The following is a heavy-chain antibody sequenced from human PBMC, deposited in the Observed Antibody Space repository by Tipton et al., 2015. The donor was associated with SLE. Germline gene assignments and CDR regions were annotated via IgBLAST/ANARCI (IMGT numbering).Heavy chain of an antibody. J-gene: IGHJ4*02. D-gene: IGHD6-13*01. CDR3: ARVPSGSSNWRSNNFDS. CDR2: ISSRSGYI. Sequence: SLRISCVASGFLFCTFNMKWVRQAPGKGLGGGSCISSRSGYIYYADSVKGRFTISRDNAKNSVYLQMNSLRAEDIAVYYCARVPSGSSNWRSNNFDSWGQGILVTVSS. V-gene: IGHV3-21*03. CDR1: GFLFCTFN.